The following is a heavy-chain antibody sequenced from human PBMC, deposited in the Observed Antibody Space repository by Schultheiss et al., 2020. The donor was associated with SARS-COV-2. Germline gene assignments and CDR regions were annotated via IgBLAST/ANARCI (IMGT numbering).Heavy chain of an antibody. CDR3: AKTKLVNDAFDI. D-gene: IGHD6-6*01. CDR2: ISWNSGSI. Sequence: GGSLRLSCAASGFTFSSYAMSWVRQAPGKGLEWVSGISWNSGSIGYADSVKGRFTISRDNAKNSLYLQMNSLRAEDTAVYYCAKTKLVNDAFDIWGQGTMVTVSS. J-gene: IGHJ3*02. CDR1: GFTFSSYA. V-gene: IGHV3-23*01.